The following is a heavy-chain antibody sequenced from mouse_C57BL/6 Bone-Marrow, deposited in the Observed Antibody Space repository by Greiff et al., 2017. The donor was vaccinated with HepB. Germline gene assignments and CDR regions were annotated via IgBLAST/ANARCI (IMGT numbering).Heavy chain of an antibody. Sequence: VQLQQSGAELVRPGASVKLSCTASGFNIKDDYMHWVKQRPEQGLEWIGWIDPENGDTEYASKFQGKATITADTSSNTAYLQLSSLTSEDTAVYYCTTAYYDYDAFAYWGQGKLVTVSA. D-gene: IGHD2-4*01. V-gene: IGHV14-4*01. CDR2: IDPENGDT. J-gene: IGHJ3*01. CDR3: TTAYYDYDAFAY. CDR1: GFNIKDDY.